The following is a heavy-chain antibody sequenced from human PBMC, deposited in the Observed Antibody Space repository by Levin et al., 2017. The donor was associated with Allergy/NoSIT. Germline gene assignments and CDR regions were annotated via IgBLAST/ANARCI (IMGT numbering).Heavy chain of an antibody. V-gene: IGHV3-73*01. CDR3: TVVLVPAFYYYDGMDG. CDR1: GFPFSGSA. Sequence: LSLTCAASGFPFSGSAMHWVRQASGKGLEWVGRIRSKANSYATAYAASVKGRFTISRDDSKNTAYLQMNSLKTEDTAVYYCTVVLVPAFYYYDGMDGWGQGTTVTVSS. J-gene: IGHJ6*02. D-gene: IGHD2-2*01. CDR2: IRSKANSYAT.